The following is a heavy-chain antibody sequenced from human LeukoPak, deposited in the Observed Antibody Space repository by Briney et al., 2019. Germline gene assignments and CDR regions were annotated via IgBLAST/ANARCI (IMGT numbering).Heavy chain of an antibody. Sequence: ASVKVSCKASGYTFGTHWMHWVRQAPGQGLEWMGIINPSGDGRLYAQKFQGRVTMTRDMSTSTVYMEVSSLRSEDTAVYYCARSVSLERITISLDYWGQGTLVTVSS. V-gene: IGHV1-46*01. CDR2: INPSGDGR. CDR1: GYTFGTHW. D-gene: IGHD3-9*01. J-gene: IGHJ4*02. CDR3: ARSVSLERITISLDY.